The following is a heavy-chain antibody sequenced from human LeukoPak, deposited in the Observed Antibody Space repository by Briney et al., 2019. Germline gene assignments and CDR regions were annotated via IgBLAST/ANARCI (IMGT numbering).Heavy chain of an antibody. D-gene: IGHD2-15*01. CDR3: ARHRDIVVVVAALGGMDV. CDR2: IYPGDSDT. Sequence: GESLKISCKGSGYSFTSYWIGWVRQMPGKGLEWMGIIYPGDSDTRYRPSFQGQVTISADNSLRTAHLQWSSLKASDAAMYYCARHRDIVVVVAALGGMDVWGQGTTVTVSS. CDR1: GYSFTSYW. V-gene: IGHV5-51*01. J-gene: IGHJ6*02.